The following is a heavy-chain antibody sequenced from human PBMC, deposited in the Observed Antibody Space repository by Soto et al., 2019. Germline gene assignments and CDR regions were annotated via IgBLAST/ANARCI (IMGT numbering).Heavy chain of an antibody. CDR3: ARHEGYDDSWFDP. V-gene: IGHV4-59*08. J-gene: IGHJ5*02. Sequence: QVQLQESGPGLVKPSETLSLTCTVSGGSISSYYWSWIRQPPGKGLEWIGYIYYSGSTNYNPSLQSRVXXSXDXXKNQFPRKLSSVTAADTAVYYCARHEGYDDSWFDPWGQGTLVTGSS. CDR2: IYYSGST. D-gene: IGHD3-3*01. CDR1: GGSISSYY.